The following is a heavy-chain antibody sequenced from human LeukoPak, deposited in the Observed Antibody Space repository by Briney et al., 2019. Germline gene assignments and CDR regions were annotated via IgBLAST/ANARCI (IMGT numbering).Heavy chain of an antibody. V-gene: IGHV3-48*04. Sequence: GSLRLSCAASGFTFSSYSMNWVRQAPGKGLEWVSYISSSSSTIYYADSVKGRFTISRDNAKNSLYLQMNSLRAEDTAVYYCARDFAEDYFDYWGQGTLVTVSS. D-gene: IGHD3-3*01. J-gene: IGHJ4*02. CDR2: ISSSSSTI. CDR1: GFTFSSYS. CDR3: ARDFAEDYFDY.